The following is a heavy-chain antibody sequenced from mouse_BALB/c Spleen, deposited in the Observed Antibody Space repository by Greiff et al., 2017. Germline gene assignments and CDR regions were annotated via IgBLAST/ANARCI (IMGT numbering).Heavy chain of an antibody. Sequence: EVKLQESGGGLVQPGGSLKLSCAASGFTFSSYGMSWVRQTPDKRLELVATINSNGGSTYYPDSVKGRFTISRDNAKNTLYLQMSSLKSEDTAMYYCARDRREAMDYWGQGTSVTVSS. CDR3: ARDRREAMDY. V-gene: IGHV5-6-3*01. CDR1: GFTFSSYG. CDR2: INSNGGST. J-gene: IGHJ4*01.